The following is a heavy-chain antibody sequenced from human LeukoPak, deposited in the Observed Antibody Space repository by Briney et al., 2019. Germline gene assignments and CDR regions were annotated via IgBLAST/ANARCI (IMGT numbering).Heavy chain of an antibody. CDR2: ISSSSSTI. CDR1: GFTFSSYA. V-gene: IGHV3-48*01. CDR3: ARGGDIVVVPAAYFDY. D-gene: IGHD2-2*01. Sequence: GGSLRLSCAASGFTFSSYAMSWVRQAPGKGLEWVSYISSSSSTIYYADSVKGRFTISRDNAKNSLYLQMNSLRAEDTAVYYCARGGDIVVVPAAYFDYWGQGTLVTVSS. J-gene: IGHJ4*02.